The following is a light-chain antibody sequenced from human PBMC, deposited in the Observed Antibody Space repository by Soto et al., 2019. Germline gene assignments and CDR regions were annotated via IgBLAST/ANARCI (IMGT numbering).Light chain of an antibody. CDR3: CSYAGSYTCVV. J-gene: IGLJ2*01. Sequence: QSALTQPRSVSGSPGQSVTISCTGTSSDVGGYNDVSWYQQHPGKAPKLMIYDVSKRPSGVPDRFSGSKSGNTASLTISGLQAEDEADYYCCSYAGSYTCVVFGGGTKLTVL. CDR2: DVS. V-gene: IGLV2-11*01. CDR1: SSDVGGYND.